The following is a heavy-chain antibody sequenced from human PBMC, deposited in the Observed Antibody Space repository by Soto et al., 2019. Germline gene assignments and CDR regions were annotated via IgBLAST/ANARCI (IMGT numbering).Heavy chain of an antibody. V-gene: IGHV3-23*01. CDR2: ISGSGGST. Sequence: GGSLRLSCAASGFTFSSYAMSWVRQAPGKGLEWVSAISGSGGSTYYADSVKGRFTISRDNSKNTLYLQMSSLRAEDTAVYYCVKVPKKFHYFDYWGQGTLVTVSS. CDR3: VKVPKKFHYFDY. J-gene: IGHJ4*02. CDR1: GFTFSSYA.